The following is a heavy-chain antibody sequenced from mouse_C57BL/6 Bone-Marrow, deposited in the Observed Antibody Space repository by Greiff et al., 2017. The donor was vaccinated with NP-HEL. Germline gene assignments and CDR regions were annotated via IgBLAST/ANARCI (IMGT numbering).Heavy chain of an antibody. V-gene: IGHV1-82*01. Sequence: QVQLQQSGPELVKPGASVKISCKASGYAFSSSWMNWVKQRPGKGLEWIGRLYPGDGDTNYNGKFKGKATLTADKSYSTAYMQLSSLTSEDSAVYFCARVYYDYAGYFDYWGQGTTLTVSS. CDR2: LYPGDGDT. CDR3: ARVYYDYAGYFDY. J-gene: IGHJ2*01. D-gene: IGHD2-4*01. CDR1: GYAFSSSW.